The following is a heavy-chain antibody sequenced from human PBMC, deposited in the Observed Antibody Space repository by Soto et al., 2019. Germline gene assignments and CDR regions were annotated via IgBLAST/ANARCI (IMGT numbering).Heavy chain of an antibody. CDR2: ISAYNGNT. J-gene: IGHJ6*02. CDR1: GYTFTSYC. CDR3: ARGSDRLYYDFWSGYYRDYYYGMDV. Sequence: ASVKVSCKASGYTFTSYCISWVLQAPGQGLEWMGWISAYNGNTNYAQKLQGRVTMTTDTSTSTAYMELRSLRSDDTAVYYCARGSDRLYYDFWSGYYRDYYYGMDVWGQGTTVTVSS. V-gene: IGHV1-18*04. D-gene: IGHD3-3*01.